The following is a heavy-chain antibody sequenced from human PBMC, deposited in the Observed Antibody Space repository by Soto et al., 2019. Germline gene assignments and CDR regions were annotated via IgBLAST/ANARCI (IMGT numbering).Heavy chain of an antibody. J-gene: IGHJ4*02. V-gene: IGHV3-30-3*01. CDR3: ARDSGYSYGPDY. Sequence: QVQLVESGGGVVQPGRSLRLSCAASGFTFSSYAMHWVRQAPGKGLEWVAVISYDGSNKYYADSVKGRFTISRDNSKNTLYLQMNSQRAEDTAVYYCARDSGYSYGPDYWGQGTLVTVSS. CDR1: GFTFSSYA. D-gene: IGHD5-18*01. CDR2: ISYDGSNK.